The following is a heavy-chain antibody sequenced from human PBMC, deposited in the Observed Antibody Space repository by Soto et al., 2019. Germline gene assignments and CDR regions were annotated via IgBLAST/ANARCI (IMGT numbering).Heavy chain of an antibody. CDR3: ARPVGRPGTNPLGGGPYYFDY. J-gene: IGHJ4*02. CDR1: GYSFTSYW. V-gene: IGHV5-51*01. D-gene: IGHD7-27*01. Sequence: GESLKISCKGSGYSFTSYWIGWVRQMPGKGLEWMGIIYPGDSDTRYSPSFQGQVTISADKSISTAYLQWSSLKASDTAMYYCARPVGRPGTNPLGGGPYYFDYWGQGTLVTVSS. CDR2: IYPGDSDT.